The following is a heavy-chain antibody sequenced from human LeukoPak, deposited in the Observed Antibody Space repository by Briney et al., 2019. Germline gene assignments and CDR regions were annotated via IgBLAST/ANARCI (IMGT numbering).Heavy chain of an antibody. J-gene: IGHJ4*02. CDR3: ARNRIQLWLWEGYDFDY. D-gene: IGHD5-18*01. CDR2: ISSSSSYT. V-gene: IGHV3-11*03. CDR1: GLTFSDYY. Sequence: GGSLRLSCAGSGLTFSDYYMNWIRQAPGKGLEWVSYISSSSSYTNYADSVKGRFTISRDNAKNSLYLQMNNLRAEDTAVYYCARNRIQLWLWEGYDFDYWGQGTLVTVSS.